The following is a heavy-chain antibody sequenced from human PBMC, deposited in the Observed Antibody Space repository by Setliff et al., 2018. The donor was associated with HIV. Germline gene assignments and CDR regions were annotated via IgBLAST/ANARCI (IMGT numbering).Heavy chain of an antibody. J-gene: IGHJ6*03. Sequence: RGESLKISCKGSGYSFTSYWIGWVRQMPGKGLEWMGIIYPGDSDTRYSPAFEGHVTFSADKSNSTAYLQWSSLKASDTAMYYCARRNDYYYYMDVWGAGTTVTVSS. V-gene: IGHV5-51*01. CDR2: IYPGDSDT. CDR1: GYSFTSYW. CDR3: ARRNDYYYYMDV.